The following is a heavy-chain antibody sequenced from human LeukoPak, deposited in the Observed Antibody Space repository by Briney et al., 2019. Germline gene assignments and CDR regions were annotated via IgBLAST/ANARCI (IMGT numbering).Heavy chain of an antibody. CDR1: GYTFTGYY. D-gene: IGHD6-13*01. CDR3: ATGYSPLYYFDY. Sequence: ASVKVSCKASGYTFTGYYMHLVRQPPGQGHEWMGWINPNSGGTNYAQKVKGRVTMTRDTSIRTAYMELRRLRSDDTAVYYCATGYSPLYYFDYWGQGTLVTVSS. CDR2: INPNSGGT. J-gene: IGHJ4*02. V-gene: IGHV1-2*02.